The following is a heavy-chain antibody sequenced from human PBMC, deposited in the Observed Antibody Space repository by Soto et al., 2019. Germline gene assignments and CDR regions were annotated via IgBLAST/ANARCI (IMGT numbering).Heavy chain of an antibody. CDR2: INHSGST. CDR3: ARXLNFCSGGSCYLGWFDP. J-gene: IGHJ5*02. D-gene: IGHD2-15*01. Sequence: SETLSLTCAVYGGSFSCYYWSWIRQPPGKGLEWIGEINHSGSTNYNPSLKSRVTISVDTSKNQFSLKLSSVTAADTAVYYCARXLNFCSGGSCYLGWFDPWGQGTLVTVSS. CDR1: GGSFSCYY. V-gene: IGHV4-34*01.